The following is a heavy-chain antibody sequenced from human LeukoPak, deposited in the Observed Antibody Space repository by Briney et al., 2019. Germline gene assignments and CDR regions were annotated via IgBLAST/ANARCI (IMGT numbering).Heavy chain of an antibody. CDR2: VSGTGGST. D-gene: IGHD2-2*01. CDR3: AKDRIPRGVVPAAIDYF. J-gene: IGHJ4*02. Sequence: GGSLRLSCAASGFTFSIYSMNWVRQAPGKGLEWVSAVSGTGGSTYYADSVKGRFTISRDNSKNTLYLQMNSLRAEDTAVYYCAKDRIPRGVVPAAIDYFWGQGTLVTVSS. V-gene: IGHV3-23*01. CDR1: GFTFSIYS.